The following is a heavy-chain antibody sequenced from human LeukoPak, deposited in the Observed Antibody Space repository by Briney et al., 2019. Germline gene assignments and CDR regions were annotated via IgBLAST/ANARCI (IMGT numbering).Heavy chain of an antibody. J-gene: IGHJ4*02. CDR2: IIPIPGIT. Sequence: SVKVSCKASGGTFSSYAITWVRQAPGQGLEWMGTIIPIPGITNYAQKLHGRVSITADKSTSPAYMELSSLRSEDTAVYFCARGLNGDFDYWGQGTLVTVSS. V-gene: IGHV1-69*04. CDR3: ARGLNGDFDY. CDR1: GGTFSSYA.